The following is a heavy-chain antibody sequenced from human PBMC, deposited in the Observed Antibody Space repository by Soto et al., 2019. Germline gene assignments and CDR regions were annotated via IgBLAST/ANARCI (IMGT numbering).Heavy chain of an antibody. D-gene: IGHD6-6*01. V-gene: IGHV3-33*01. Sequence: QVRLVESGGGVVQPGGSLSLSCAASGFTFSSYGMHWVRQAPGKGLEWVALIWYDGTKTYYADSVKGRFTISRDTSKNTLYLQMHSLRAEDTAVYYCARTVPRLYSGLDVWGQGTTVTVSS. CDR1: GFTFSSYG. CDR3: ARTVPRLYSGLDV. J-gene: IGHJ6*02. CDR2: IWYDGTKT.